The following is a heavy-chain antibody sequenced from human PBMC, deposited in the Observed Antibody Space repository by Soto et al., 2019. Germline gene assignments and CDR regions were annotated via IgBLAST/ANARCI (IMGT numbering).Heavy chain of an antibody. CDR2: FYYTEYTT. D-gene: IGHD6-19*01. V-gene: IGHV4-39*01. CDR1: GASITSENW. Sequence: PSETLSLTCTVSGASITSENWWSWVRQPPGKGLEWIATFYYTEYTTHYNPSLKSRVTISIDTSKNQFSLILTSVTAADTAVYYCARHDGFSSGWIIDYWGHGTLVTVSS. J-gene: IGHJ4*01. CDR3: ARHDGFSSGWIIDY.